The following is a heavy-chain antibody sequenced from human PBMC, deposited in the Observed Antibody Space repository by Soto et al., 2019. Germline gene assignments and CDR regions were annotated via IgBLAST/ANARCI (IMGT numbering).Heavy chain of an antibody. CDR2: INPSGGST. D-gene: IGHD3-10*01. CDR3: ARGLTMIRGTSAGY. J-gene: IGHJ4*01. V-gene: IGHV1-46*01. CDR1: GYTFISYY. Sequence: ASVKVSCKASGYTFISYYMHWVRQAPGQGLEWMGVINPSGGSTVYAQKFQGRATMTSDTSTSTVSMELSSLRSDDTAVYYCARGLTMIRGTSAGYWGHGTLVTVSS.